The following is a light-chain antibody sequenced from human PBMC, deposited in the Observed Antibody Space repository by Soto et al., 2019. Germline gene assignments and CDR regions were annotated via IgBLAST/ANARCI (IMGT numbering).Light chain of an antibody. Sequence: EIVMTQSPATLSVSPGERATLSCRASQSVSINLAWYQQKPGQAPRLLIYGASSRATGIPARFSGSGSGTEFTLTISSLQPEDFAVYFCHSYDKWPPGTFGQGTKVDIK. CDR3: HSYDKWPPGT. J-gene: IGKJ1*01. CDR2: GAS. CDR1: QSVSIN. V-gene: IGKV3-15*01.